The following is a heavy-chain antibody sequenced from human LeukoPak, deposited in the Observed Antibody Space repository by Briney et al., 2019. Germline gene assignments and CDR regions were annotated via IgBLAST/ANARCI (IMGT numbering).Heavy chain of an antibody. CDR3: ARHRSGHAFDI. J-gene: IGHJ3*02. CDR2: ISSSSSYI. V-gene: IGHV3-21*01. D-gene: IGHD2-15*01. CDR1: GFTFSSYS. Sequence: GGSLRLSCAASGFTFSSYSMNWVRQAPGKGLEWVSSISSSSSYIYYADSVKGRFTISRDNAKNSLYLQMNSLRAEDTAVYYCARHRSGHAFDIWGQGTMVTVSS.